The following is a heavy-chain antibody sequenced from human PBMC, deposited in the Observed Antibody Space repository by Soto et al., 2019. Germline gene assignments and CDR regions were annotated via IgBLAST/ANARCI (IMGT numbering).Heavy chain of an antibody. Sequence: QITLKESGPTLVKPTQTRTLTCTFSGFSLSTSGVGVGWIRQPPGKALEWLALIYWDDDKRYSPSLKSRLTITTDTSKNQVVLTMTNMDPVDTATYYCAHRRDLNWFDPWGQGTLVTVSS. CDR2: IYWDDDK. CDR1: GFSLSTSGVG. J-gene: IGHJ5*02. V-gene: IGHV2-5*02. CDR3: AHRRDLNWFDP.